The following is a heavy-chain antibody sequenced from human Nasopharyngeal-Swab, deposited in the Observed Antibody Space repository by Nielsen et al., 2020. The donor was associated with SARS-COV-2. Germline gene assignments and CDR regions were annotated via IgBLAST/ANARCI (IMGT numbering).Heavy chain of an antibody. J-gene: IGHJ4*02. CDR3: VKHQGSSSDQ. CDR2: VNQDGSRT. Sequence: GESLKISCAASGFPFNNFGMNWVRQVPGKGLVWVSRVNQDGSRTDYADSVGGRFTISRDNAKNTLYLQMNSLRVEDTAVYYCVKHQGSSSDQWGQGTLVTVSS. V-gene: IGHV3-74*01. CDR1: GFPFNNFG.